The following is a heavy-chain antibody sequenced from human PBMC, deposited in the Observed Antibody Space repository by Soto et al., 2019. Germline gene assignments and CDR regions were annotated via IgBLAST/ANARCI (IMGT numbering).Heavy chain of an antibody. V-gene: IGHV6-1*01. CDR3: AISLYLDCTNGVCYVFAFDI. CDR2: TYYRSKWYN. D-gene: IGHD2-8*01. CDR1: GDSVSSNSAA. Sequence: SQTLSLTCAISGDSVSSNSAAWNWIRQSPSRGLEWLGRTYYRSKWYNDYAVSVKGRITINPDTSKNQFSLQLNSVTPEDTAVYYCAISLYLDCTNGVCYVFAFDIWGQGTMVTVSS. J-gene: IGHJ3*02.